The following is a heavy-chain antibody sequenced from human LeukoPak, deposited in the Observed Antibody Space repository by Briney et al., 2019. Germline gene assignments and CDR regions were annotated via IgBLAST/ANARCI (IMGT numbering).Heavy chain of an antibody. Sequence: GGSLRLSCAASGFTLSTHWMDWVRQAPGKGLVWVSRINSDGSRTDYADSVKGRFTISRDNAENTLYLQMNSLRAEDTAVYYCAREVFEGPRQNDAFDVWGQGTMVTVS. CDR2: INSDGSRT. J-gene: IGHJ3*01. D-gene: IGHD3-9*01. V-gene: IGHV3-74*01. CDR3: AREVFEGPRQNDAFDV. CDR1: GFTLSTHW.